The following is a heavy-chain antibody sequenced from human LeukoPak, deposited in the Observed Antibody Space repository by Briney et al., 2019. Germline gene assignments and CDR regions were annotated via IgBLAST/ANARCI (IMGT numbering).Heavy chain of an antibody. CDR2: ISSSGGST. CDR1: GFAFSSYA. D-gene: IGHD2-2*02. V-gene: IGHV3-23*01. J-gene: IGHJ6*02. CDR3: AKGVVVPAAIPDQSYYYYGMDV. Sequence: QTGGSLRLSCAASGFAFSSYAMIWVRQAPGKGLEWVSSISSSGGSTYYADSVKGRFTISRDNSKNTLYLQMNSLRAEDTAVYYCAKGVVVPAAIPDQSYYYYGMDVWGQGTTVTVSS.